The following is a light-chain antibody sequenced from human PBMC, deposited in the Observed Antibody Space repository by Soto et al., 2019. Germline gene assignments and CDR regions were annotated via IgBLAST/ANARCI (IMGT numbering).Light chain of an antibody. CDR3: QQPYT. Sequence: EIVLTQSPATLSLSPGERATLSCRASQSVSSNLAWYQQKPGQAPRLLIYDASNRATGIPARFSGSGSGTDFTLTIGSLEPEDFAVYYCQQPYTFGQGTKLEIK. CDR2: DAS. CDR1: QSVSSN. V-gene: IGKV3-11*01. J-gene: IGKJ2*01.